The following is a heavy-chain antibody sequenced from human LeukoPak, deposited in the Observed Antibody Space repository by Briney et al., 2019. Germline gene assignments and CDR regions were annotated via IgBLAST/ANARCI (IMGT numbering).Heavy chain of an antibody. CDR2: LYYSGST. CDR3: ARGITMVRGVIPTFDY. CDR1: GGSISSYY. Sequence: PSETLSLTCAVSGGSISSYYWSWIRQPPGKGLEWIGYLYYSGSTNYNPSLKSRVTISVDTSKNQFSLKLSSVTAADTAVYYCARGITMVRGVIPTFDYWGQGTLVTVSS. V-gene: IGHV4-59*01. J-gene: IGHJ4*02. D-gene: IGHD3-10*01.